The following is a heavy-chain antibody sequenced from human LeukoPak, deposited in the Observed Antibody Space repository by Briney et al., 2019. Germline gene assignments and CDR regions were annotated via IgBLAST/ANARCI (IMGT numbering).Heavy chain of an antibody. J-gene: IGHJ4*02. Sequence: GGSLRLSCAASGFTFSSYSMNWVRQAPGKGLEWASSISSSSSYIYYADSVKGRFTISRDNAKNSLYLQMNSLRAEDTAVYYCAREIAVAGLDYWGQGTLVTVSS. D-gene: IGHD6-19*01. CDR3: AREIAVAGLDY. CDR1: GFTFSSYS. CDR2: ISSSSSYI. V-gene: IGHV3-21*01.